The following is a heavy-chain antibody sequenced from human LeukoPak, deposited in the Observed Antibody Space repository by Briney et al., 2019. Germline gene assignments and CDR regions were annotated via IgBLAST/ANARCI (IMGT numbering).Heavy chain of an antibody. Sequence: GGSLRLSCAASGFTFSSYGMHWVRQAPGRGLEWVAFIRYDGSNKYYADSVKGRFTISRDNSKNTLYLQMNSLRTEDTAVYYCAKDSRVPRWFGGYFQHWGQGTLVTVSS. D-gene: IGHD3-10*01. CDR1: GFTFSSYG. CDR2: IRYDGSNK. J-gene: IGHJ1*01. CDR3: AKDSRVPRWFGGYFQH. V-gene: IGHV3-30*02.